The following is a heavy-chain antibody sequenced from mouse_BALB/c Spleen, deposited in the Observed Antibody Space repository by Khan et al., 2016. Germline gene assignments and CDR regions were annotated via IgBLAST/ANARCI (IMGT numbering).Heavy chain of an antibody. D-gene: IGHD1-1*01. CDR1: GFSLTSYG. V-gene: IGHV2-2*02. CDR2: IWSGGST. CDR3: TTEDYDGTYWYFDV. J-gene: IGHJ1*01. Sequence: QLQLKESGPGLVQPSQSLSITCTVSGFSLTSYGVHWVRQSPGKGLELLGVIWSGGSTDYNAAFISRLSISKDNSKSQVVLKVNSLQANDTAIYYGTTEDYDGTYWYFDVWGAEATVTVSS.